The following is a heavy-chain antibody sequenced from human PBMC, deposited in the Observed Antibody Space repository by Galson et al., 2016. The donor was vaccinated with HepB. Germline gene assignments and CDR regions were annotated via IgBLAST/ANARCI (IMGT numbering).Heavy chain of an antibody. CDR3: TRETGNYLLFDY. J-gene: IGHJ4*02. V-gene: IGHV3-48*01. D-gene: IGHD1-1*01. CDR1: GFRFDSYS. Sequence: SLRLSCAASGFRFDSYSMHWVRQTPGKGLEWISCITSGGSTIYYADSVKGRFTISRDNAKNSLYLQMDSLRGEDTAVYFCTRETGNYLLFDYWGQGALVTVSS. CDR2: ITSGGSTI.